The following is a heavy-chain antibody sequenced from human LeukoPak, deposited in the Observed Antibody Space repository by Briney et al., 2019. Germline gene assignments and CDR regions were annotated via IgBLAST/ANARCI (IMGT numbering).Heavy chain of an antibody. D-gene: IGHD6-13*01. Sequence: GSLRLSCAASGFTFSSYSMNWVRQAPGKGLEWVSYISSSSSTIYYADSVKGRFTISRDNAKNSLYLQMNSLRAEDTAVYYCARDECSSWYTGFDYWGQGTLVTVSS. CDR1: GFTFSSYS. V-gene: IGHV3-48*04. CDR3: ARDECSSWYTGFDY. J-gene: IGHJ4*02. CDR2: ISSSSSTI.